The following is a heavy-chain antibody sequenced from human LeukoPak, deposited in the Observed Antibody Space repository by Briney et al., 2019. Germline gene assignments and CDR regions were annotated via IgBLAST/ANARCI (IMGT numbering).Heavy chain of an antibody. J-gene: IGHJ4*02. Sequence: PGGSLRLSCAASGFTFSSYSMNWVRQAPGKGLEWVSSISSSSSYIYYADSVEGRFTISRDNAKNSLYLQMNSLKTEDTAAYYCTTDGGYSYGFQSWGQGTLVTVSS. CDR1: GFTFSSYS. D-gene: IGHD5-18*01. CDR3: TTDGGYSYGFQS. CDR2: ISSSSSYI. V-gene: IGHV3-21*03.